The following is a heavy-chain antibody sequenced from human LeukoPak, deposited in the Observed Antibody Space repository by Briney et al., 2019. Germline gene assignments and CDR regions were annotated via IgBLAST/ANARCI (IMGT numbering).Heavy chain of an antibody. CDR2: INHSGST. Sequence: SSETLSLTCAVYGGSFSGYYWSWIRQPPGKGLEWIGEINHSGSTNYNPSLKSRVTISVDTSKNQFSLKLSSVTAADTAVYYCARAVAVAGRQKKYYFDYWGQGTLVTVSS. CDR1: GGSFSGYY. D-gene: IGHD6-19*01. V-gene: IGHV4-34*01. CDR3: ARAVAVAGRQKKYYFDY. J-gene: IGHJ4*02.